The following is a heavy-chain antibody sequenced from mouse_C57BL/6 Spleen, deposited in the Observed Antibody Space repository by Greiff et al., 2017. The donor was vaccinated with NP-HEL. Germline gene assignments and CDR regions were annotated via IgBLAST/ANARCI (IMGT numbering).Heavy chain of an antibody. Sequence: VQLQQSGPGLVKPSQSLSLTCSVTGYSITSGYYWNWIRQFPGNKLEWMGYISYDGSNNYNPSLKNRISITRDTSKNQFFLKLNSVTTEDTATYYCARLGRDLAWFAYWGQGTLVTVSA. CDR3: ARLGRDLAWFAY. J-gene: IGHJ3*01. V-gene: IGHV3-6*01. D-gene: IGHD4-1*01. CDR1: GYSITSGYY. CDR2: ISYDGSN.